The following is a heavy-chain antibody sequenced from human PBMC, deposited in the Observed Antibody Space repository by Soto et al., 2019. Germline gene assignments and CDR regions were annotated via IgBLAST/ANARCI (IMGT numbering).Heavy chain of an antibody. Sequence: QITLKEAGPTLVKPTQTLTLTCTFSGFSLSTTGEGVFWIRQPPGKAPEWLALVHWNDDKRYSPSLRPRLTITKDTSRNQVVLSLTNLDPVETGTYYCANRRLGDTSPDYNGLDVWGQGTTAIVSS. CDR1: GFSLSTTGEG. CDR3: ANRRLGDTSPDYNGLDV. CDR2: VHWNDDK. V-gene: IGHV2-5*01. D-gene: IGHD3-3*01. J-gene: IGHJ6*02.